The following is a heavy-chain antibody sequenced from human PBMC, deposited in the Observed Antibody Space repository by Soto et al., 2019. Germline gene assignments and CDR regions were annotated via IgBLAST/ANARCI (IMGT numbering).Heavy chain of an antibody. CDR2: INHSGST. V-gene: IGHV4-34*01. Sequence: SSETLSLTCAVYGGSFSGYDWSWIRQPPGKGLEWIGEINHSGSTNYNPSLKSRVTISVDTSKNQFSLKLSSVTAADTAVYYCARGYSYGRSHYYYYGMDVWGQGTTVTVSS. CDR3: ARGYSYGRSHYYYYGMDV. CDR1: GGSFSGYD. D-gene: IGHD5-18*01. J-gene: IGHJ6*02.